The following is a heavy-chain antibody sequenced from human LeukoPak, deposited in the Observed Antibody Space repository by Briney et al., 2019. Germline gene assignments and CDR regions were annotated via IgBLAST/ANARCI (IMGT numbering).Heavy chain of an antibody. CDR1: GFTFSNYT. CDR3: ARDNAPYTSSSSGLGLFDY. V-gene: IGHV3-23*01. Sequence: PGGSLRLSCAASGFTFSNYTMSWVRQAPGKGLEWVSAISHTSEYTYHADSVKGRFTISRDNSKNTLYLQMNSLRAEDTAVYYCARDNAPYTSSSSGLGLFDYWGQGTLVTVSS. J-gene: IGHJ4*02. D-gene: IGHD6-6*01. CDR2: ISHTSEYT.